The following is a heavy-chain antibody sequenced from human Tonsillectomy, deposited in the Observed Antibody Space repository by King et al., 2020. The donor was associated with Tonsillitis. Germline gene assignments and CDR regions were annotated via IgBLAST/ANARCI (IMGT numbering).Heavy chain of an antibody. CDR1: GGSISSSSYY. CDR2: IYYSGST. CDR3: DVGRDSVHCSGGSCYPYYFDY. V-gene: IGHV4-39*01. D-gene: IGHD2-15*01. Sequence: LQLQESGPGLVKPSETLSLTCTVSGGSISSSSYYWGWIRQPPGKGLEWIGSIYYSGSTYYNPSLKSRVTISVDTSKNQFSLKLSSLTAADTAVYYCDVGRDSVHCSGGSCYPYYFDYWGQGTLVTVSS. J-gene: IGHJ4*02.